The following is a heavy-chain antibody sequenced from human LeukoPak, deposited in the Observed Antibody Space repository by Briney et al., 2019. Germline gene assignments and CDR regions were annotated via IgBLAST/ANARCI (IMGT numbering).Heavy chain of an antibody. CDR2: IYSGGST. J-gene: IGHJ3*02. CDR1: GFTVSSNY. CDR3: ARVGDTAMVVDAFDM. D-gene: IGHD5-18*01. V-gene: IGHV3-66*02. Sequence: GGSLRLSCAASGFTVSSNYMSWVRQAPGKGLEWVSVIYSGGSTYYADSVKGRFTISRDNSKNTLYLQMNSLRAEDTAVYYCARVGDTAMVVDAFDMWGQGTMVTVSS.